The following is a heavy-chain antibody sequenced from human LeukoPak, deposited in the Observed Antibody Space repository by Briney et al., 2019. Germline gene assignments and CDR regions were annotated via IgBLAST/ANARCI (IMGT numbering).Heavy chain of an antibody. J-gene: IGHJ6*02. CDR2: ISSSGLTI. CDR3: AKVAGTRYYYYGMDV. V-gene: IGHV3-11*04. D-gene: IGHD1-1*01. Sequence: GGSLRLSCTASGVTFTDLYMSWIRQAPAKGLEWVSYISSSGLTIYYADSVKGRFTISRDNSKNTLYLQMNSLRAEDTAVYYCAKVAGTRYYYYGMDVWGQGTTVTVSS. CDR1: GVTFTDLY.